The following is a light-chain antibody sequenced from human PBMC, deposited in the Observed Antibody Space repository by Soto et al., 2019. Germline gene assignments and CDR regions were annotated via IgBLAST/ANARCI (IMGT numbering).Light chain of an antibody. CDR3: RQYGTSLGFP. V-gene: IGKV3-20*01. CDR1: QSVSSNF. J-gene: IGKJ4*01. CDR2: GAS. Sequence: EIVLTQSPGTLSSSPGDRATLSCRASQSVSSNFLAWYQEKLGQAPRLLIDGASKRATGIPDRFSGSGSGTDFTLTISRLEPEDFAVYYCRQYGTSLGFPVGGGTKVDIK.